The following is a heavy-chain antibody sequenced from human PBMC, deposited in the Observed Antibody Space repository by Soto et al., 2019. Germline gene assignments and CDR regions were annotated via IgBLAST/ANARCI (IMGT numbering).Heavy chain of an antibody. CDR3: AHSGGYFDY. D-gene: IGHD3-10*01. CDR2: IYWDDDK. Sequence: QITLKESGPTLVKPTQTLTLTCTFSGFSLNSPGVRVGWIRQPPGKALEWLALIYWDDDKRYSPSLKSRLTITKVAYKKQVVLTMANMDPGDTATYYRAHSGGYFDYWGQGTLVTVSS. CDR1: GFSLNSPGVR. V-gene: IGHV2-5*02. J-gene: IGHJ4*02.